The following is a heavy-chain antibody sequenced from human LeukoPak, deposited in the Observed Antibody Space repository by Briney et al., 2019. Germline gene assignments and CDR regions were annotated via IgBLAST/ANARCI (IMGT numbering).Heavy chain of an antibody. D-gene: IGHD3-10*01. J-gene: IGHJ4*02. V-gene: IGHV4-59*01. Sequence: SETLSLTCTVSGGSMSSYYWSWIRQPPGKGLEWIGYIYYSGSTDYNPSLKSRVTISLYTSKNQFSLKLSSVTAADTAVYYCASHRAKSYYYGSGSHPVDYWGQGTLVTVSS. CDR1: GGSMSSYY. CDR3: ASHRAKSYYYGSGSHPVDY. CDR2: IYYSGST.